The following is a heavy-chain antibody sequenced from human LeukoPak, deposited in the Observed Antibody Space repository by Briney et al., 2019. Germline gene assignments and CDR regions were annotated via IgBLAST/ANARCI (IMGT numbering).Heavy chain of an antibody. CDR2: ISSSVSTV. Sequence: GGSLTLSWAASGFSFSTYEMHWVRQAPGKGLEWVSDISSSVSTVYYADSVKGRFTTSRDNANNYLYLQMQSLRAEDTAVYYCSLLAVASPQDYWGQGTLVTVSS. D-gene: IGHD6-19*01. J-gene: IGHJ4*02. V-gene: IGHV3-48*03. CDR1: GFSFSTYE. CDR3: SLLAVASPQDY.